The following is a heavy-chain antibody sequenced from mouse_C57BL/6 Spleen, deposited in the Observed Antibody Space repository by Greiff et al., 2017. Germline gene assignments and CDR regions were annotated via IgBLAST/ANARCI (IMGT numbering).Heavy chain of an antibody. D-gene: IGHD2-4*01. V-gene: IGHV5-6*01. CDR3: ARSYDYDEAMDY. CDR1: GFTFSSYG. CDR2: ISSGGSYT. J-gene: IGHJ4*01. Sequence: EVMLVESGGDLVKPGGSLKLSCAASGFTFSSYGMSWVRQTPDKRLEWVATISSGGSYTYYPDSVKGRFTISRDNAQNTLYLQMSSLKSEDTAMYYCARSYDYDEAMDYWGQGTSVTVSS.